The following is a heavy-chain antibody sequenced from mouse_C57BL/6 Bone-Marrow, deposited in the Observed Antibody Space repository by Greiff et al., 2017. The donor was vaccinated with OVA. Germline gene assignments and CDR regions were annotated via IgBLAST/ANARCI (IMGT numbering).Heavy chain of an antibody. CDR3: TTSRAAQATMYYFDY. CDR2: LDPENGDT. Sequence: VQLQQSGAELVRPGASVKLSCTASGFNIKDDYLHWVKQRPEQGLAWIGWLDPENGDTEYASKFQGKATITADTSSNTSYLQLSSLTSEDTAVYYCTTSRAAQATMYYFDYWGQGTTLTVSS. J-gene: IGHJ2*01. D-gene: IGHD3-2*02. CDR1: GFNIKDDY. V-gene: IGHV14-4*01.